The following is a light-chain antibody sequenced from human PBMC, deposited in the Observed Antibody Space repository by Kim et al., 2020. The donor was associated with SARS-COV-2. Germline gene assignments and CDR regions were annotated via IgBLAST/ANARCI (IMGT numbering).Light chain of an antibody. CDR1: SSDVGGYDY. J-gene: IGLJ1*01. CDR3: CSYAGSPPYV. CDR2: DVT. V-gene: IGLV2-11*01. Sequence: QSALTQPRSVSRSPGQSVTISCTGTSSDVGGYDYVSWYQQHPGKAPKLIIFDVTKRPSGVPDRFSASKSGNTASLTISGLQAEDEADYYCCSYAGSPPYVFGSGTKVTVL.